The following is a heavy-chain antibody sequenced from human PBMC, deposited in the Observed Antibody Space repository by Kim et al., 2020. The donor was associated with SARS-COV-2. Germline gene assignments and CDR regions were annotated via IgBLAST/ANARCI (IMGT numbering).Heavy chain of an antibody. CDR1: GFTFSSYW. Sequence: GGSLRLSCATSGFTFSSYWMHWVRQAPGKGLVWVSRIHSDGSSASFADSVKGRFTISRDNAKNTLYLQMDSLRAEDTAVYYCARGGSTWYDFWGQGTLVTVSS. J-gene: IGHJ5*01. CDR2: IHSDGSSA. CDR3: ARGGSTWYDF. V-gene: IGHV3-74*01. D-gene: IGHD3-10*01.